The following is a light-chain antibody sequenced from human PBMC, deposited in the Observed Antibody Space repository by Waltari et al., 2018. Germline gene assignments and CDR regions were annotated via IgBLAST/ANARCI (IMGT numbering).Light chain of an antibody. CDR3: QSYDSSLSGV. J-gene: IGLJ2*01. Sequence: QSVLTQPPSVSGTPGQTVTISCTGSSSNTGAGYEVHWYQQLPGTAPKLLVSGDDNRPSGVPDRFSCSKSGSSASLAITGLQAEDEADYYCQSYDSSLSGVFGGGTKLTVL. CDR2: GDD. CDR1: SSNTGAGYE. V-gene: IGLV1-40*01.